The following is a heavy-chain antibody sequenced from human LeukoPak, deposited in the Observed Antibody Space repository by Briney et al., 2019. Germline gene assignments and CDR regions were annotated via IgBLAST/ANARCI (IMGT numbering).Heavy chain of an antibody. CDR3: ARVLRFGELVYGMDV. CDR1: GFTVSSTY. J-gene: IGHJ6*02. V-gene: IGHV3-53*01. D-gene: IGHD3-10*01. CDR2: IFTTGTT. Sequence: GGSLRLSCVLSGFTVSSTYISWFRQTPGKGLEWVSVIFTTGTTYYADSVKGRFTLSRDNSKNTLYLQMNSLRAEDTAVYYCARVLRFGELVYGMDVWGQGTTVTVSS.